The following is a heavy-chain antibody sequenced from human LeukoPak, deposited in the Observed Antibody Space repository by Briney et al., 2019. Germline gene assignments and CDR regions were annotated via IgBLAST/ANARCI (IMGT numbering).Heavy chain of an antibody. Sequence: GGSLRLSCAASGFTFSSYGMSWVRQAPGKGLEWVSSIGSSGSYIYYADSLTGRFTISRDNAKNSLYLQMNSLRAEDTAMYYCARRATTERGQSYGLDFWGQGTLVTVSS. J-gene: IGHJ4*02. CDR2: IGSSGSYI. V-gene: IGHV3-21*01. D-gene: IGHD5-18*01. CDR1: GFTFSSYG. CDR3: ARRATTERGQSYGLDF.